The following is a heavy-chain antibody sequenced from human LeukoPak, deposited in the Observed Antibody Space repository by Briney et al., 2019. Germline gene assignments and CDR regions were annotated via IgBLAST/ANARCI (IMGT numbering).Heavy chain of an antibody. CDR1: GYRFTSYW. CDR2: IYPGDSDT. V-gene: IGHV5-51*01. J-gene: IGHJ4*02. Sequence: GESLKISRKGSGYRFTSYWIGWVCQMPGKGLEWMGIIYPGDSDTRYSPSFQGQVTISADKSISTAYLQWSSLKASDTAMYYCARPLSYSSGWYGFDYWGQGTLVTVSS. CDR3: ARPLSYSSGWYGFDY. D-gene: IGHD6-19*01.